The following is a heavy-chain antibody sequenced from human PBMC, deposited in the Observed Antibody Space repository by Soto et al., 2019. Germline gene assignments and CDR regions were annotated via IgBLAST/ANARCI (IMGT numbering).Heavy chain of an antibody. CDR2: IYPGDSDT. CDR1: GYSFTSYW. J-gene: IGHJ6*02. CDR3: ARHSSYYYDSSGSEMDV. D-gene: IGHD3-22*01. Sequence: GESLKISCKGSGYSFTSYWIGWVRQMPGKGLEWMGIIYPGDSDTRYSPSFQGQVTISADKSISTAYLQWSSLKASDTSLYYCARHSSYYYDSSGSEMDVWGQGTTVTVSS. V-gene: IGHV5-51*01.